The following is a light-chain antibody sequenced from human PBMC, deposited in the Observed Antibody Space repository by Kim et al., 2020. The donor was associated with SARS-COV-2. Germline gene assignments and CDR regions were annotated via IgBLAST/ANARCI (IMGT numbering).Light chain of an antibody. CDR2: WAS. CDR1: QRVLYISNNKNY. Sequence: DIVMTQSPDSLAVSLGERATINCKSSQRVLYISNNKNYLAWYQQRPGQPPKLLIYWASTRESGVPDRFSGSGSGTDFTLTISSLQAEDVAVYYCQQYYSTPTFGQGTKVDIK. CDR3: QQYYSTPT. V-gene: IGKV4-1*01. J-gene: IGKJ1*01.